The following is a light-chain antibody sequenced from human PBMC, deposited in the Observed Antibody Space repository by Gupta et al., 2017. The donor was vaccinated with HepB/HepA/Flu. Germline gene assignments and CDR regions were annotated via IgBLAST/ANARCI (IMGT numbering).Light chain of an antibody. CDR2: GKN. Sequence: SSELPQDPAVSVALGQTVRITCQGDSVRRFYASWYQQKPGQAPILVIYGKNNRPSGIPDRFSGSNSGNIASLTITAAQAEDEADYYCNSRDSSGNHVVFGGGTKLTVL. V-gene: IGLV3-19*01. CDR1: SVRRFY. J-gene: IGLJ2*01. CDR3: NSRDSSGNHVV.